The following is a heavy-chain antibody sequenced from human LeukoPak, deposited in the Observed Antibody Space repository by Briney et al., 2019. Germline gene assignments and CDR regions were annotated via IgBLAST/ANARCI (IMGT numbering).Heavy chain of an antibody. D-gene: IGHD6-19*01. CDR2: ISPSGENK. Sequence: GGSLRLSGAGSGFIFGGYTMNWVRQAPGKGLEWLSYISPSGENKLYADSVKGRFSISRDNAKNSAYLQMDSLRAEDTAVYYCASRRSGWPNDAFDIWGQGTMVTVTS. CDR3: ASRRSGWPNDAFDI. V-gene: IGHV3-48*01. J-gene: IGHJ3*02. CDR1: GFIFGGYT.